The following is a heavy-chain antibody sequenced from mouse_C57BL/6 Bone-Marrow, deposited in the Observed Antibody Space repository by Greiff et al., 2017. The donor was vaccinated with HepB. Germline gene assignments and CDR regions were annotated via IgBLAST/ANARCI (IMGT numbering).Heavy chain of an antibody. CDR2: IWSGGST. CDR3: ARSRDSSVAYFDY. V-gene: IGHV2-2*01. D-gene: IGHD3-2*02. Sequence: QVQLQQSGPGLVQPSQSLSITCTVSGFSLTSYGVHWVRQSPGKGLEWLGVIWSGGSTDYNAAFISRLSISKDNSTSQVFFKMNSLQADDTAIYYCARSRDSSVAYFDYWGQGTTLTVSS. CDR1: GFSLTSYG. J-gene: IGHJ2*01.